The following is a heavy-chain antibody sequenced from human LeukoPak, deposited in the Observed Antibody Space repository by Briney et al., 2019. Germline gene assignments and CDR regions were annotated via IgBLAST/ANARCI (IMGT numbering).Heavy chain of an antibody. Sequence: GGSLRLSCAASGFTFDDYAMHWVRQAPGKGLEWVSGISWNSGSIGYADSVKGRFTISRDNTKNSLYLQMDSLKTDDTAVYYCARTRILRTTFTPFFDYWGQGTLVTVSS. CDR1: GFTFDDYA. V-gene: IGHV3-9*01. CDR2: ISWNSGSI. J-gene: IGHJ4*02. D-gene: IGHD1-26*01. CDR3: ARTRILRTTFTPFFDY.